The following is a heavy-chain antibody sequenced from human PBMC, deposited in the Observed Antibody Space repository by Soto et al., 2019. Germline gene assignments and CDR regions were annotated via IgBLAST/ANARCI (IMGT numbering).Heavy chain of an antibody. CDR1: GITFGDYP. D-gene: IGHD2-15*01. V-gene: IGHV3-49*04. Sequence: SLIVSWTSSGITFGDYPMSLVLQAPGKGLEWVGFIRSKAYGGTTEYAASVKGRFTISRDDSKSIAYLQMNSLKTEDTAVYHCTRRIDATSNYYGMDVCGQRTTVTVSS. CDR2: IRSKAYGGTT. J-gene: IGHJ6*02. CDR3: TRRIDATSNYYGMDV.